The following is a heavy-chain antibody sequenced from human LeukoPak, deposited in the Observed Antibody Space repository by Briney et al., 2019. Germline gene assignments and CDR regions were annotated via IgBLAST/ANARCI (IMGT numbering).Heavy chain of an antibody. J-gene: IGHJ6*02. CDR1: GFTFSSYW. Sequence: GGSLRLSCAASGFTFSSYWMSWVRQAPGKGLEWVANIKQVGSEKYYADSVKGRFTISRDNSKNTLYLQMNSLKAEDTAVYYCAKSTTGTTYYYGMDVWGQGTTVTVSS. CDR2: IKQVGSEK. CDR3: AKSTTGTTYYYGMDV. D-gene: IGHD1-1*01. V-gene: IGHV3-7*01.